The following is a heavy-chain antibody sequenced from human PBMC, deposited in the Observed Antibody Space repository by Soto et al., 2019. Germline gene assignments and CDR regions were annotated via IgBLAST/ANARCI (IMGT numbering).Heavy chain of an antibody. CDR3: EREARDFWSGYFPHHWLDP. J-gene: IGHJ5*02. Sequence: SETLSLTCTVSGGSISSGDYYWSWIRQPPGKGLEWIGYSYYSGSTYYNPSLKSRVTISVDTSKNQLYLKLSSVTAADTAVYYCEREARDFWSGYFPHHWLDPWCQGTLVTV. CDR1: GGSISSGDYY. D-gene: IGHD3-3*01. V-gene: IGHV4-30-4*01. CDR2: SYYSGST.